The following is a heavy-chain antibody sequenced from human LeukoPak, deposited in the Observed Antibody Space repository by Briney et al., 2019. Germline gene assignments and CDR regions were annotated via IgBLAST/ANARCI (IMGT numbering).Heavy chain of an antibody. CDR3: AKCSYGFSDPNFDY. D-gene: IGHD5-18*01. J-gene: IGHJ4*02. V-gene: IGHV3-23*01. CDR2: ISGSGGST. CDR1: GFTFSSYA. Sequence: GGSLRLSCAASGFTFSSYAMSWVRQAPGKGLEWVSAISGSGGSTYYADSVKGRFTISRDNSKNTLYLQMNSPRAEDTAVYYCAKCSYGFSDPNFDYWGQGTLVTVSS.